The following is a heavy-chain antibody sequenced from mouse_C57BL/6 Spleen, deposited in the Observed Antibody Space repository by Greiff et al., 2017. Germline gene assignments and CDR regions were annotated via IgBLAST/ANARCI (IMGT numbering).Heavy chain of an antibody. Sequence: EVQLQQSGAELVRPGASVKLSCTASGFNIKDDYMHWVKQRPEQGLEWIGWIDPENGDTEYASKFQGKATITADTSSNTAYLQLSSLTSEDTAVYYCTHYGNTAMDYWGQGTSVTVSS. J-gene: IGHJ4*01. CDR1: GFNIKDDY. CDR3: THYGNTAMDY. D-gene: IGHD2-1*01. CDR2: IDPENGDT. V-gene: IGHV14-4*01.